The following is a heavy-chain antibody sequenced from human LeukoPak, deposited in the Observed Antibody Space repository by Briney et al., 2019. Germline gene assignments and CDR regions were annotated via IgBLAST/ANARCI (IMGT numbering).Heavy chain of an antibody. J-gene: IGHJ5*02. CDR2: ISSSRSYI. CDR1: GFTFSSYS. D-gene: IGHD3-9*01. Sequence: GGSLRLSCAASGFTFSSYSMNWVRQAPGKGLEWVSSISSSRSYIYYADSVKGRFTISRDNAKNSLYLQMNSLRAEDTAVYYCARGRYDILTDWFDPWGQGTLVTVSS. V-gene: IGHV3-21*01. CDR3: ARGRYDILTDWFDP.